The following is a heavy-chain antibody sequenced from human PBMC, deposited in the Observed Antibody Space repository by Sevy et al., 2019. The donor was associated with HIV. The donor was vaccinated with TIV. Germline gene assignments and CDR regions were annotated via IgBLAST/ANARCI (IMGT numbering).Heavy chain of an antibody. D-gene: IGHD4-17*01. CDR2: IRAENSGT. V-gene: IGHV3-48*04. CDR1: GFDFRTYP. Sequence: GGSLRLPCVASGFDFRTYPMNWVRQAPGKGLEWISNIRAENSGTNYADSVKGRFTVSRDNAQNSLYLQMNSLRVEDSAVYYCVRDYAVAFDHWGHGVLVTVSS. J-gene: IGHJ4*01. CDR3: VRDYAVAFDH.